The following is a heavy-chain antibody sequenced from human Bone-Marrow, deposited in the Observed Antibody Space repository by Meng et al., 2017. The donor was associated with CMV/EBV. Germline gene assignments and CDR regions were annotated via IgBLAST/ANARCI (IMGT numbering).Heavy chain of an antibody. V-gene: IGHV4-34*01. Sequence: GSLRLSCAVYGGSFSGYYWSWIRQPPGKGLEWIGEINHSGSTNYNPSLKSRVTISVDTSKDQFSLKLSSVTAADTAVYYCARGLRFLEWLLPYYYGMDVWGQGTTVTFSS. CDR2: INHSGST. D-gene: IGHD3-3*01. J-gene: IGHJ6*02. CDR1: GGSFSGYY. CDR3: ARGLRFLEWLLPYYYGMDV.